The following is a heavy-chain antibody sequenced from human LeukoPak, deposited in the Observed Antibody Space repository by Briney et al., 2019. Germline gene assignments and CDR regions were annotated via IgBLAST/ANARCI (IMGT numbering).Heavy chain of an antibody. V-gene: IGHV1-18*01. CDR1: GYTFTSYG. CDR3: ARVEYCSSTSCRTYWFDP. Sequence: ASVKVSCKASGYTFTSYGISWVRQAPGQGLEWMGWISAYNGNTNYAQKLQGRVTMTTDTSTSTAYMELRSLRSDDTAVYYCARVEYCSSTSCRTYWFDPWGQGTLVTVSS. J-gene: IGHJ5*02. CDR2: ISAYNGNT. D-gene: IGHD2-2*01.